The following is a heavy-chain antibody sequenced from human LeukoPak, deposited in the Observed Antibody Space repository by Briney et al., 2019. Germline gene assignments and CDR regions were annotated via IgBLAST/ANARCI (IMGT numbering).Heavy chain of an antibody. CDR1: GGSFSGYY. D-gene: IGHD3-10*01. CDR3: ARVLGGSGSYSYFDY. V-gene: IGHV3-7*01. J-gene: IGHJ4*02. CDR2: IKQDGSEK. Sequence: ETLSLTCAVYGGSFSGYYWSWIRQPPGKGLEWVANIKQDGSEKYYVDSVKGRFTISRDNAKNSLFLQMNSLRAEDTAVYYCARVLGGSGSYSYFDYWGQGTLVTVSS.